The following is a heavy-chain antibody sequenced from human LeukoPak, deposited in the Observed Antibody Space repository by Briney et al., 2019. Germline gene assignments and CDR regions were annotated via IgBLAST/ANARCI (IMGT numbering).Heavy chain of an antibody. J-gene: IGHJ4*02. CDR1: GGSIISSSYY. Sequence: SETLSLTCTVSGGSIISSSYYWGWIRQPPGKGLEWIGSIYFSGSPYHNPSLKIRVTMSVDTSKNQLSLKLSSVTAADTAVYFCTGLLHDSRGYYYFDYWGQGTLATVSS. CDR2: IYFSGSP. V-gene: IGHV4-39*01. D-gene: IGHD3-22*01. CDR3: TGLLHDSRGYYYFDY.